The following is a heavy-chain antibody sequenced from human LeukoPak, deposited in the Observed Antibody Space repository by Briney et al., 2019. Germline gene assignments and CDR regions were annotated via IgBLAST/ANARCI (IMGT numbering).Heavy chain of an antibody. CDR2: INPSGGST. Sequence: GASVKVSCKASGYTFTSYYMHWVRQAPGQGLEWMGIINPSGGSTSYAQKFQGRVTMTRDMSTSTVYMELSSPRSEDTAVYYCARDAYYYDSSGYSGEWGQGTLVTVSS. J-gene: IGHJ4*02. CDR3: ARDAYYYDSSGYSGE. V-gene: IGHV1-46*01. CDR1: GYTFTSYY. D-gene: IGHD3-22*01.